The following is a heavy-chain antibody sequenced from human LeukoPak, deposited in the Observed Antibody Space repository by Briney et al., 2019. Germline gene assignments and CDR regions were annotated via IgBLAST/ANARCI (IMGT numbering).Heavy chain of an antibody. J-gene: IGHJ4*02. CDR3: ANTHCDSSPIVWNF. Sequence: GGSLRLSCAVSGFTFSGFWMSWSRQAPGKGLEWVSGLSDAGVRIFYADSVRGRFTVSRDNSKNTLYLQMDSLRAEDTAVYYCANTHCDSSPIVWNFWGQGTLVTVSS. V-gene: IGHV3-23*01. CDR2: LSDAGVRI. CDR1: GFTFSGFW. D-gene: IGHD6-6*01.